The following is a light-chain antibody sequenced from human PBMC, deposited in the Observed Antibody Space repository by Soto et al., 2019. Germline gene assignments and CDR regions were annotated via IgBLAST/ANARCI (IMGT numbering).Light chain of an antibody. CDR1: QSISSW. V-gene: IGKV1-5*01. Sequence: DIQMTQSPSTLSASIGDRVTITCRASQSISSWLVWYQQKPGKVPKLLIYGASSLESGVPSRFSGSGYGTEFTLTISRLQPDDFATYYCQQYDSYSGGYAFGQGTRLEIK. CDR3: QQYDSYSGGYA. CDR2: GAS. J-gene: IGKJ2*01.